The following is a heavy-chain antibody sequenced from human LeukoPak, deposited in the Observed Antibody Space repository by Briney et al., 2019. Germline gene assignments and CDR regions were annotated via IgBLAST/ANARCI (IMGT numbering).Heavy chain of an antibody. CDR1: GYTFTSYY. D-gene: IGHD6-19*01. J-gene: IGHJ5*02. CDR3: ARDRVGSYSSGDGNWFDP. CDR2: INPSGGST. V-gene: IGHV1-46*01. Sequence: GASVKVSCKASGYTFTSYYIHWVRQAPGQGLEWMGIINPSGGSTSYAQKFQGRVTMTRDTSTSTVYMELSSLRSEDTAVYYCARDRVGSYSSGDGNWFDPWGQGTLVTVSS.